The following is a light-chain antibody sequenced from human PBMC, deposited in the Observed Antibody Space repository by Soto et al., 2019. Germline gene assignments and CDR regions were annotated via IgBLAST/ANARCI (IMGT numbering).Light chain of an antibody. CDR1: SSDIGAYNY. Sequence: QSVLTQPASVSGSPGQSITISCTGTSSDIGAYNYVSWYQQHPGKAPQVMIYDVSNRPSGVSNRFSGSKSGNTASLTISGLQAEDEADYYCSSYTSTTTLVFGGGTKLTVL. CDR3: SSYTSTTTLV. V-gene: IGLV2-14*03. CDR2: DVS. J-gene: IGLJ2*01.